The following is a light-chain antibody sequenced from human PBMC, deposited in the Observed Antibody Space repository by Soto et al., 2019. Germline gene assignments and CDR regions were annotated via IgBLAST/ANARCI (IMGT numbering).Light chain of an antibody. V-gene: IGKV1-5*03. CDR2: KAS. CDR1: QSISTW. Sequence: DIQMTQSPPTLSASVGDRVTITCRASQSISTWLAWYQQKPGTAPKLLIYKASSLESGVPSRFSGTGSGIEFTLTISSLQPDDLATYYCQHYDRDLYSFGQGTKLEIK. J-gene: IGKJ2*01. CDR3: QHYDRDLYS.